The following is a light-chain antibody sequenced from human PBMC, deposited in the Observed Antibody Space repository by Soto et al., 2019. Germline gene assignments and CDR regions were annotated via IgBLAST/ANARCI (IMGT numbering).Light chain of an antibody. CDR1: QSVSSSY. CDR3: QKYQSLT. V-gene: IGKV3-20*01. J-gene: IGKJ4*01. Sequence: IVLTQSPAILALSPGDRATLSCRASQSVSSSYLAWYQHKPGQAPRLLIHGASSRVTGIPDRFSGSGSGTDFTITITRLEPEDFEVYYCQKYQSLTFGGGTKVEIK. CDR2: GAS.